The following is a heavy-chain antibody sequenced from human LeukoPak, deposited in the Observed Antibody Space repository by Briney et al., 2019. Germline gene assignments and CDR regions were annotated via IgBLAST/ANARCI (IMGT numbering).Heavy chain of an antibody. CDR3: ARGGSGYDPNFDY. V-gene: IGHV3-30*04. CDR1: GFTFSSYA. CDR2: ISYDGSNK. D-gene: IGHD5-12*01. Sequence: GGSLRLSCAASGFTFSSYAMHWVRQAPGKGLEWVAVISYDGSNKYYADSVKGRFTISRDNAKNSLYLQMNSLRAEDTAVYYCARGGSGYDPNFDYWGQGTLVTVSS. J-gene: IGHJ4*02.